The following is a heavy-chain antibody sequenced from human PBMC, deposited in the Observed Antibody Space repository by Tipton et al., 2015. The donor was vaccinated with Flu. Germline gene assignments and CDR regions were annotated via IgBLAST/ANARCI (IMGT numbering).Heavy chain of an antibody. Sequence: QLVQSGAEVKEPGESLKISCKGSGYSFSNYWIGWVRQPPGKGLEWMGVIYPADSDTKYSPSFEGQVTISVDKSTSTAYLQWRTLKASDTAMYYCARFGAAYYYNSGWFDPWGQGTLVTVSS. D-gene: IGHD3-22*01. V-gene: IGHV5-51*03. CDR3: ARFGAAYYYNSGWFDP. CDR1: GYSFSNYW. J-gene: IGHJ5*02. CDR2: IYPADSDT.